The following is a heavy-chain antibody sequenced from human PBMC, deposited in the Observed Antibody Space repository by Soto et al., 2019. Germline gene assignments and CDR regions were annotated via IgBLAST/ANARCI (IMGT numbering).Heavy chain of an antibody. CDR3: ARARGRGYSYGPNWFDP. J-gene: IGHJ5*02. D-gene: IGHD5-18*01. V-gene: IGHV4-61*01. CDR1: GGSVSSGSYY. Sequence: SETLSLTCTVSGGSVSSGSYYWSWIRQPPGKGLEWIGYIYYSGSTNYNPSLKSRVTISVDTSKNQFSLKLSSVTAADTAVYYCARARGRGYSYGPNWFDPWGQGTLVTVSS. CDR2: IYYSGST.